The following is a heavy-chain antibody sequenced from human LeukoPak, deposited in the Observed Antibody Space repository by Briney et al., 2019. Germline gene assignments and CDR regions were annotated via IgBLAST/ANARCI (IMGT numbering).Heavy chain of an antibody. Sequence: GGSLRLSCAASGFAFSSYGMHWVRQAPGKGLEWVAVISYDGSNKYYADSVKGRFTISRDNSKNTLYLQMNSLRAEDTAVYYCARVIAVAGTCFDYWGQGTLVTVSS. CDR3: ARVIAVAGTCFDY. J-gene: IGHJ4*02. V-gene: IGHV3-30*03. D-gene: IGHD6-19*01. CDR1: GFAFSSYG. CDR2: ISYDGSNK.